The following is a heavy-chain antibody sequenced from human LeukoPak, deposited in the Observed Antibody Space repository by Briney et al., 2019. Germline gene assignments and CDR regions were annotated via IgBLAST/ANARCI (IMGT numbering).Heavy chain of an antibody. CDR1: GYTFTSYG. CDR3: ARPHCSSTSCYIGPYYSDY. CDR2: ISAYNGNT. Sequence: ASVKVSCKASGYTFTSYGISWVRQAPGQGLEWMGWISAYNGNTNYAQKLQGRVTMTTDTSTSTAYMELRSLRSDDTAVYYCARPHCSSTSCYIGPYYSDYWGQGTLVTVSS. V-gene: IGHV1-18*01. J-gene: IGHJ4*02. D-gene: IGHD2-2*02.